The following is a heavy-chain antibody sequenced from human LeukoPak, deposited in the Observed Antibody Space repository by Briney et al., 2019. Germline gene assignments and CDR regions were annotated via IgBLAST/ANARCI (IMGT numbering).Heavy chain of an antibody. V-gene: IGHV3-30*04. CDR3: AKWGGYYDSSGDNDFDY. J-gene: IGHJ4*02. D-gene: IGHD3-22*01. CDR2: ISYDGSNK. Sequence: GGSLRLSCAASGFTFSSIAMHWVRQAPGKGLEWVAVISYDGSNKYYADSVKGRFTISRDNSKNTLYLQMNSLRAEDTAVYYCAKWGGYYDSSGDNDFDYWGQGTLVTVSS. CDR1: GFTFSSIA.